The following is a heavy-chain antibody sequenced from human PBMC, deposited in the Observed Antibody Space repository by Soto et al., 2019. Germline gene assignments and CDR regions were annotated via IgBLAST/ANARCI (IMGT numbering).Heavy chain of an antibody. CDR1: GFNFSNYG. Sequence: QLQLVESGGGVVQPGRSLRLSCAGSGFNFSNYGMHWVRQAPGKGLEWVAVIGYDGSHKWSADSVKGRFTISRDNSENTLYLQMSSLRAEDTALYYCARLYGDYVHGRDSQYNYHMDVWGQGTTVTVSS. J-gene: IGHJ6*02. D-gene: IGHD4-17*01. V-gene: IGHV3-33*01. CDR2: IGYDGSHK. CDR3: ARLYGDYVHGRDSQYNYHMDV.